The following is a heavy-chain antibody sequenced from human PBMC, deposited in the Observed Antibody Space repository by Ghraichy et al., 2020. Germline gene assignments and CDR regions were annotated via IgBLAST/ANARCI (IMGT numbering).Heavy chain of an antibody. CDR2: IYSGGST. D-gene: IGHD3-16*02. Sequence: GGSLRLSCASSGFNVSSKYMSWVRQAPGKGLEWVSIIYSGGSTYYADPVQGRFTISRDNSKNTLYFQMNSLRAEDTAVYYCVGAKYFLRSGSYRGDAFDIWGQGKMVTVAS. CDR1: GFNVSSKY. V-gene: IGHV3-53*01. CDR3: VGAKYFLRSGSYRGDAFDI. J-gene: IGHJ3*02.